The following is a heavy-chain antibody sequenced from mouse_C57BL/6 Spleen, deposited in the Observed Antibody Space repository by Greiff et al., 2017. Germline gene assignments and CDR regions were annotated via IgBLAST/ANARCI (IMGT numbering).Heavy chain of an antibody. Sequence: QVQLQQPGAELVRPGTSVKVSCKASGYAFTNYLIEWVKQRPGQGLEWIGVINPGSGGTNYNEKFKGKATLTADKSSSTAYMQLSSLTSEDSAVYFCARRGFYYDYDGPFAYWGQGTLVTVSA. CDR1: GYAFTNYL. J-gene: IGHJ3*01. CDR2: INPGSGGT. V-gene: IGHV1-54*01. CDR3: ARRGFYYDYDGPFAY. D-gene: IGHD2-4*01.